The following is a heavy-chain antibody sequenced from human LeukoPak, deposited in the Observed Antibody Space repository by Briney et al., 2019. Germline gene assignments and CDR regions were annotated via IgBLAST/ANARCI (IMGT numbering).Heavy chain of an antibody. V-gene: IGHV4-30-4*01. CDR3: ARYRSYGVYYFDY. Sequence: SETLSLTCTVSGGSISSGDYYWSWIRQPPGKGLEWIGYIYYSGSTYYNPSLKSRVTTSVDTSKNQFSLKLSSVTAADTAVYYCARYRSYGVYYFDYWGQGTLVTVSS. D-gene: IGHD5-18*01. CDR1: GGSISSGDYY. J-gene: IGHJ4*02. CDR2: IYYSGST.